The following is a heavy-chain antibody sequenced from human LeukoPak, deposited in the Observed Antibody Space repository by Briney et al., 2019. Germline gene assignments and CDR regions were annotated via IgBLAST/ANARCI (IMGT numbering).Heavy chain of an antibody. D-gene: IGHD3-10*01. J-gene: IGHJ4*02. CDR1: GGSISSYY. Sequence: SETLSLTCTVSGGSISSYYWSWIRQPPGKGLEWIGYIYYSGSTNYNPSLKSRVTISVDTSKNQFSLKLSSVTAADTAVYYYARVGGGSGSYYNAVDYWGQGTLVTVSS. V-gene: IGHV4-59*01. CDR2: IYYSGST. CDR3: ARVGGGSGSYYNAVDY.